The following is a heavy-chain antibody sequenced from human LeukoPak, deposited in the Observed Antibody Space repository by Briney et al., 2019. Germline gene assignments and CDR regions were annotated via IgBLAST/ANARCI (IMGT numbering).Heavy chain of an antibody. D-gene: IGHD3-10*01. CDR2: INPNSGGT. CDR3: ARGGSGSYYAIDY. Sequence: ASVKVPCKASGYTFTGYYMHWVRQAPGQGLEWMGWINPNSGGTNYAQKFQGRVTMTRDTSISTAYMELSRLRSDDTAVYYCARGGSGSYYAIDYWGQGTLVTVSS. V-gene: IGHV1-2*02. CDR1: GYTFTGYY. J-gene: IGHJ4*02.